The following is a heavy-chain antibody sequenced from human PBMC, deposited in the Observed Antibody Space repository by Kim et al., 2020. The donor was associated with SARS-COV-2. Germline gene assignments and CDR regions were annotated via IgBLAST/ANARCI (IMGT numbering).Heavy chain of an antibody. V-gene: IGHV1-2*02. CDR3: ARDLLVGAHTSPPGY. D-gene: IGHD1-26*01. CDR1: GYTFINYY. J-gene: IGHJ4*02. CDR2: INPKSGGT. Sequence: ASVKVSCKASGYTFINYYIHWVRHAPGRGLEWMGWINPKSGGTNYAQRFQGRVTMTRDTSMSTAYMELSRLRSDDTAVYYCARDLLVGAHTSPPGYWGQGALVTVSS.